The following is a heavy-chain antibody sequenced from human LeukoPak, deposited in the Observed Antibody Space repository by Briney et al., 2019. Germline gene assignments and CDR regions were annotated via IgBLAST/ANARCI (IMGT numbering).Heavy chain of an antibody. CDR2: ISSSSSYI. V-gene: IGHV3-21*01. Sequence: PGGPLRLSCAASGFTFSSYSMNWVRQAPGKGLEWVSSISSSSSYIYYADSVKGRFTISRDNAKNSLYLQMNSLRAEDTAVYYCATAYDFLYYFDYWGQGTLVTVSS. D-gene: IGHD3-3*01. CDR3: ATAYDFLYYFDY. J-gene: IGHJ4*02. CDR1: GFTFSSYS.